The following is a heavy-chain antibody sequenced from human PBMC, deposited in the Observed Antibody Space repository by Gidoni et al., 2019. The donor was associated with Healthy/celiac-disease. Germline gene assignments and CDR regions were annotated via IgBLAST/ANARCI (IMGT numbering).Heavy chain of an antibody. J-gene: IGHJ2*01. CDR3: ARGTVYYDSSGYGSRNAFDL. V-gene: IGHV4-31*03. CDR2: IYYSGST. CDR1: GCSISSGGYY. Sequence: QVQLQESGPGLVKPSQTLTLPCTVSGCSISSGGYYWSWIRQHPGKGLEWIGYIYYSGSTYYNPSLKSRVTISVDTSKNQFSLKLSSVTAADTAVYYCARGTVYYDSSGYGSRNAFDLWGRGTLVTVSS. D-gene: IGHD3-22*01.